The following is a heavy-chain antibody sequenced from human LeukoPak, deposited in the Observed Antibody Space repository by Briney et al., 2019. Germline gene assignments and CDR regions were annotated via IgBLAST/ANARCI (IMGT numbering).Heavy chain of an antibody. V-gene: IGHV3-7*01. CDR2: MKQDGSEK. J-gene: IGHJ6*03. Sequence: GGSLRLSCTASGFTFSNYWMNWVRQAPGKGLEWVANMKQDGSEKYYVDSVKGRFTISRDNAKNSLYLQMNSLRTEATAVYYCARITVIRVAAMDVWGKGTTVTISS. CDR1: GFTFSNYW. CDR3: ARITVIRVAAMDV. D-gene: IGHD3-10*01.